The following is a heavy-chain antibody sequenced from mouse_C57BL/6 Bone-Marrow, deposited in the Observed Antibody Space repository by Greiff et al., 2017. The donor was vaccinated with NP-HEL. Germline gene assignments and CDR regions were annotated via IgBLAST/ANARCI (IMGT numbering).Heavy chain of an antibody. CDR2: IYPGDGDT. J-gene: IGHJ1*03. D-gene: IGHD1-1*01. V-gene: IGHV1-82*01. CDR1: GYAFSSSW. Sequence: VMLVESGPELVKPGASVKISCKASGYAFSSSWMNWVKQRPGKGLEWIGRIYPGDGDTNYNGKFKGKATLTADKSSSTAYMQLSSLTSEDSAVYFCARRNYGNGYFDVWGTGTTVTVSS. CDR3: ARRNYGNGYFDV.